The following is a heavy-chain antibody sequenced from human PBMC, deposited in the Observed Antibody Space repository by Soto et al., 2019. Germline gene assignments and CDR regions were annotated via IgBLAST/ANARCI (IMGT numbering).Heavy chain of an antibody. CDR2: IIPIFATA. CDR1: GGTFSSYA. Sequence: QVQLVQSGAAVKKPGSSVKVSCKASGGTFSSYAISWVRQAPGQGLEWMGGIIPIFATAHYARRFQGRVTITADESTSTAYMELRSLRSQDTAVDYCAGDVDPYYYDCRGPLSADYWGQGTLVTVSS. V-gene: IGHV1-69*12. CDR3: AGDVDPYYYDCRGPLSADY. J-gene: IGHJ4*02. D-gene: IGHD3-22*01.